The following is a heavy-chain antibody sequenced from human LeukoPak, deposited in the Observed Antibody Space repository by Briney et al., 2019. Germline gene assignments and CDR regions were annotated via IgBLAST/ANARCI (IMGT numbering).Heavy chain of an antibody. V-gene: IGHV3-30-3*01. J-gene: IGHJ4*02. CDR2: ISYDGSNK. D-gene: IGHD1-7*01. CDR3: ARTPGYNWNYADY. Sequence: GGSLRLSCAASGFTFSSYAMHWVRQAPGKGLERVAVISYDGSNKYYADSVKGRFTISRDNSKNTLYLQMNSLRAEDTAVYYCARTPGYNWNYADYWGQGTLVTVSS. CDR1: GFTFSSYA.